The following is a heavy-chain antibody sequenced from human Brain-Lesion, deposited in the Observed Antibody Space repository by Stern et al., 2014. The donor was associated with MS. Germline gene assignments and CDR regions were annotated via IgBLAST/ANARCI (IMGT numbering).Heavy chain of an antibody. CDR2: SDHSGST. D-gene: IGHD6-13*01. CDR1: GGSISSSNW. V-gene: IGHV4-4*02. J-gene: IGHJ4*02. Sequence: QVQLQESGPGLVKPSGTLSLTCAVSGGSISSSNWWSWVRQSPGKGLEWIGESDHSGSTIYNPSLKSRVTVSVDKSKNRFSLNLSSLPAADTAVYFCARFPASRPHVFDSWGQGTLVTVSS. CDR3: ARFPASRPHVFDS.